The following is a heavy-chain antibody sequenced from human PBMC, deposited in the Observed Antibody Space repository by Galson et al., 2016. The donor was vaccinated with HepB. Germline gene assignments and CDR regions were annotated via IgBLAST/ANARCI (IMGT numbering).Heavy chain of an antibody. CDR3: ARDYDFLTGFNAFDL. CDR1: GGTFGSFA. V-gene: IGHV1-69*13. CDR2: FIPMFGTS. D-gene: IGHD3-9*01. Sequence: SVKVSCKASGGTFGSFALSWVRQAPGQGLEWMGGFIPMFGTSNSAQKFQGRVTFTADASTNTAHMELSNLGSEDTAVYYCARDYDFLTGFNAFDLWGQGTMVTVSS. J-gene: IGHJ3*01.